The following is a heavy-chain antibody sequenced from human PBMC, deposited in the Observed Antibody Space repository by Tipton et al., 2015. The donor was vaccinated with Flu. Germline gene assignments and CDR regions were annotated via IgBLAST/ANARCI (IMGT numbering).Heavy chain of an antibody. CDR2: IYYSGST. J-gene: IGHJ5*02. CDR1: GDSISSYY. CDR3: ARDSHGGWFDP. Sequence: GLVKPSETLSLTCTVSGDSISSYYWSWIRQPPGKGLEWIGYIYYSGSTNYNPSLKSRVTISVDTSKNQFSLKLSSVTAADTAVYYCARDSHGGWFDPWGQGTLVTVSS. V-gene: IGHV4-59*01.